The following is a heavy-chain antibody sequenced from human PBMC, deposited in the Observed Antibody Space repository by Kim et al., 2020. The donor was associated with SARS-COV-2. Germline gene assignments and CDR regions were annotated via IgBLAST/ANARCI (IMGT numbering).Heavy chain of an antibody. J-gene: IGHJ3*02. V-gene: IGHV3-30*04. CDR3: AREVIRAEGAFDI. Sequence: GGSLRLSCAASGFTFSSYAMHCVRQAPGKGLEWVAVISYDGSNKYYADSVKGRFPISRDNSKNTLYLQMNSLRAEDTAVYYCAREVIRAEGAFDIWGQGTMVTVSS. CDR1: GFTFSSYA. CDR2: ISYDGSNK. D-gene: IGHD3-22*01.